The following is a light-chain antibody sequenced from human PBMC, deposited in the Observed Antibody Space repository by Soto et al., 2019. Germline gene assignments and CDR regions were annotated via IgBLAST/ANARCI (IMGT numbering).Light chain of an antibody. CDR3: TKFSNFPRT. Sequence: VLTQTPLSSPVTLGQPASISCRSSQSLVYSDGNTYLSWLQQRPGQPPSLVIYQVSNRFSGVPDTISGSWAGKDFTLKISSVEAEDVGVYSCTKFSNFPRTFGQGPKVEIK. V-gene: IGKV2-24*01. CDR2: QVS. CDR1: QSLVYSDGNTY. J-gene: IGKJ1*01.